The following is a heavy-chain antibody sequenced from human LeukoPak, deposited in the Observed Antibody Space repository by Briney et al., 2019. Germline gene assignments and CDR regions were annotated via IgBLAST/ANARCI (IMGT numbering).Heavy chain of an antibody. J-gene: IGHJ4*02. CDR2: IYYSGST. CDR1: GGSISSYY. V-gene: IGHV4-59*01. D-gene: IGHD4-23*01. CDR3: ARVGTVAIYFDY. Sequence: SETLSLTCTVSGGSISSYYWSWIRQPPGKGLEWIGYIYYSGSTNYNPSLKSRVTISVDTSKNQFSLKPSSVTAADTAVYYCARVGTVAIYFDYWGQGTLVTVSS.